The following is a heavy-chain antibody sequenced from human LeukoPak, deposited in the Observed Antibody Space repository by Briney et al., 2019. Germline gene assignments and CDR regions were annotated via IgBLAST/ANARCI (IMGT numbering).Heavy chain of an antibody. CDR2: ISYDGSNK. CDR1: GFTFSSYA. Sequence: GRSLRLSCAASGFTFSSYAMHWVRQAPDKGLEWVAVISYDGSNKYYADSVKGRFTISRDNSKNTLYLQMNNLRAEDTAVYYCARDQAPTHFDYWGQGTLVTVSS. V-gene: IGHV3-30*04. J-gene: IGHJ4*02. CDR3: ARDQAPTHFDY.